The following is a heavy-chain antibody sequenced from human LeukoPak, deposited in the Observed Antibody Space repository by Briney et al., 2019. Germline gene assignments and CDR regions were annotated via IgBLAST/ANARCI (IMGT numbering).Heavy chain of an antibody. CDR1: GYIFTDYA. V-gene: IGHV1-3*01. CDR2: MNGGNCNT. J-gene: IGHJ6*03. CDR3: ARGRGTSGSNRDFYYYYYMDV. D-gene: IGHD2-15*01. Sequence: AASVKVSCKASGYIFTDYAIHWLRQAPGQTPEWMGWMNGGNCNTKYSQKFQGRITLIRDTSAATAYMELSSLRHDDLAVYYCARGRGTSGSNRDFYYYYYMDVWGKGTTVTVSS.